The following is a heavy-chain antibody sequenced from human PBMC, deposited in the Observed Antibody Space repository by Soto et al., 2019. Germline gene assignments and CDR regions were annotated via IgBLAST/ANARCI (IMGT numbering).Heavy chain of an antibody. V-gene: IGHV3-23*01. CDR3: ARRGSGSYYDY. J-gene: IGHJ4*02. CDR1: GFTFSTYA. CDR2: ISGRGDST. Sequence: EVQLLESGGGLVQPGGSLRLSCAASGFTFSTYAMRWVRQAPGKGLEWVSAISGRGDSTYYADSVKGRFTISRDNSKNTLYLQLNSLRAEDTAVYYCARRGSGSYYDYWGQGTLVTVSS. D-gene: IGHD1-26*01.